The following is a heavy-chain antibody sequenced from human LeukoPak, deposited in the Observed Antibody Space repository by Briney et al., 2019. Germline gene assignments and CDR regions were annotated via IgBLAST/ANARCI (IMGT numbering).Heavy chain of an antibody. CDR3: ARGDSSGWQRGQFDY. Sequence: PSETLSLTCTVSGGSISSYYWSWIRQPPGKGLEWIGYIYYSGSTNYNPSLKSRVTISVDTSKNQFSLKLSSVTAADTAVYYCARGDSSGWQRGQFDYWGQGTLVTVSS. CDR1: GGSISSYY. CDR2: IYYSGST. D-gene: IGHD6-19*01. V-gene: IGHV4-59*01. J-gene: IGHJ4*02.